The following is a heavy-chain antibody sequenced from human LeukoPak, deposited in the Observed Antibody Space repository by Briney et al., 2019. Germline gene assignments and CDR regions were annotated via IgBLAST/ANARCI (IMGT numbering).Heavy chain of an antibody. CDR1: GFTFSSYW. CDR2: IREDGSEQ. CDR3: AKGGNYYGMDV. J-gene: IGHJ6*02. V-gene: IGHV3-7*01. Sequence: GGSLRLSCAASGFTFSSYWMSWVRQAPGKGLEWVANIREDGSEQFYVDSVKGRFTISRDNSKNTLYLQMNSLRAEDTAVYYCAKGGNYYGMDVWGQGTTVTVSS.